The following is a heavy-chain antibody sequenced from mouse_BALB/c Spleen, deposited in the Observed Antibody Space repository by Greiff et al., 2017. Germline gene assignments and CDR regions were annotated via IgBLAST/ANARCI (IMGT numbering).Heavy chain of an antibody. V-gene: IGHV5-6-5*01. J-gene: IGHJ3*01. Sequence: EVQLVESGGGLVKPGGSLKLSCAASGFTFSSYAMSWVRQTPEKRLEWVASISSGGSTYYPDSVKGRFTISRDNARNILYLQMSSLRSEDTAMYYCARRGYDPFAYWGQGTLVTVSA. CDR1: GFTFSSYA. CDR2: ISSGGST. CDR3: ARRGYDPFAY. D-gene: IGHD2-2*01.